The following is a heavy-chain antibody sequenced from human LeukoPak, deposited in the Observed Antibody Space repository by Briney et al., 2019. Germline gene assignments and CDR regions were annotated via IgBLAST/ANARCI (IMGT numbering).Heavy chain of an antibody. CDR2: ISSSSSYI. J-gene: IGHJ4*02. CDR3: ARDRRQHRSSPGGGY. Sequence: GGSLRLSCAASGFTFSSYSMNWVRQAPGKGLEWVSSISSSSSYIYYADSVKGRFTISRDNAKNSLYLQMNSLRAEDTAVYYCARDRRQHRSSPGGGYWGQGTLVTVSS. D-gene: IGHD6-6*01. CDR1: GFTFSSYS. V-gene: IGHV3-21*01.